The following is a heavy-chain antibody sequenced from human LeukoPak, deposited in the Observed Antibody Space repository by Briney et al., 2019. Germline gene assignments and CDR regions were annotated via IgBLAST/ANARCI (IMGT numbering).Heavy chain of an antibody. V-gene: IGHV3-9*01. CDR2: ISWNSGSI. CDR1: GFTFDDYA. J-gene: IGHJ4*02. D-gene: IGHD3-9*01. Sequence: PGRSLRLSCAASGFTFDDYAMHWVRKAPGKGLEWVSGISWNSGSIGYADSAKGRFTISRDNAKNSLYLQMNSLRAEDTAVYYCARDPIPHFDDARDYWGQGTLVTVSS. CDR3: ARDPIPHFDDARDY.